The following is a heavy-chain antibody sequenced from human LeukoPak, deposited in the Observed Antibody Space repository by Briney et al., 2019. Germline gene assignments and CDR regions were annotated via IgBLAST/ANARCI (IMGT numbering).Heavy chain of an antibody. CDR2: IYHSGST. J-gene: IGHJ4*02. D-gene: IGHD1-26*01. V-gene: IGHV4-39*07. CDR1: GGSISSSSYY. CDR3: ARGGSKWEDFDY. Sequence: SETLSLTCTVSGGSISSSSYYWGWIRQPPGKGLEWIGYIYHSGSTYYNPSLKSRVTISVDGSKNQFSLKLSSVTAADSAVYYCARGGSKWEDFDYWGQGTLVTVSS.